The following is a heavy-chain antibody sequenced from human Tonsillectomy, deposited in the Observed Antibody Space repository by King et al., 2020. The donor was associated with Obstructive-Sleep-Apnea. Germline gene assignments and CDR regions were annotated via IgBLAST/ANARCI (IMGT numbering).Heavy chain of an antibody. CDR3: ARGRSDWGRLYWFDP. Sequence: VQLQESGPGLVKPSETLSLTCTVSGGSISSYYWSWIRQPAGKGLEWIGRIYTSGSTNYNPSLKSRVTMSVDTSKNQFSLKLSSVTAADTAVYYCARGRSDWGRLYWFDPWGQGTLVTVSS. CDR2: IYTSGST. V-gene: IGHV4-4*07. CDR1: GGSISSYY. J-gene: IGHJ5*02. D-gene: IGHD7-27*01.